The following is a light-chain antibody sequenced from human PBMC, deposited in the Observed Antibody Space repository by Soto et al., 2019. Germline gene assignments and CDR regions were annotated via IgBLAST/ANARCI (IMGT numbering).Light chain of an antibody. CDR1: SSDVGNYNF. CDR2: DVS. CDR3: CSYAGDYSYV. V-gene: IGLV2-11*01. J-gene: IGLJ1*01. Sequence: QSALTQPRSVSESPGQSVTISCTGTSSDVGNYNFVSWYQQHPAKAPKLIIYDVSKRPSGVPDRFSGSKSGYTASLTISGLQAEVEADYYCCSYAGDYSYVFGSGTKLTVL.